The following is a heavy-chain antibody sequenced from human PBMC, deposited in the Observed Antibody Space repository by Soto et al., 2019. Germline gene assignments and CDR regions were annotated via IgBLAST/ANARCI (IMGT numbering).Heavy chain of an antibody. CDR2: ISYDGSDK. CDR1: GFPLGNYG. J-gene: IGHJ4*02. CDR3: AKVGTRIVAAAHFDY. D-gene: IGHD1-26*01. V-gene: IGHV3-30*18. Sequence: VSCGASGFPLGNYGMHWVRQTPGKGLEWVAVISYDGSDKDYADSVKGRFTISRDNSKNTLYLQMNSLTAEDTAVYYCAKVGTRIVAAAHFDYWGQGTLVTVSS.